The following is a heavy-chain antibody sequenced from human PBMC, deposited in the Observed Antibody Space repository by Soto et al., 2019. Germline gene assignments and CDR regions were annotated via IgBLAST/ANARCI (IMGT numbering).Heavy chain of an antibody. V-gene: IGHV1-2*07. J-gene: IGHJ4*02. CDR3: ARGYYSSSWSVFDY. D-gene: IGHD6-13*01. CDR1: GYTFSGYF. Sequence: QVQLVQSGADVKKPGASVKVSCKTAGYTFSGYFMHWLRQAPGQGLEWMGWMNPNSGGTDYAHNFQGRVSMTWDTSISTAYMELSRLRSDDTAIYYCARGYYSSSWSVFDYWGQGTLVTVSS. CDR2: MNPNSGGT.